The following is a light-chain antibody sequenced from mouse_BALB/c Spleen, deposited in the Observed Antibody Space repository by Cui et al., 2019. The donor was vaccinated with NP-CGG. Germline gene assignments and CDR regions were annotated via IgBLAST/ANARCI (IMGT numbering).Light chain of an antibody. CDR3: ALWYSNHWV. CDR2: GTN. CDR1: TGAVTTSNY. V-gene: IGLV1*01. J-gene: IGLJ1*01. Sequence: QAVVTQESALTTSPGETVTLTCRSSTGAVTTSNYANWVQEKPDQLFIGLIGGTNNRAPGVPARFSGSLIGDKAALTITGTQTEDEAIYFCALWYSNHWVFGGGTKLTVL.